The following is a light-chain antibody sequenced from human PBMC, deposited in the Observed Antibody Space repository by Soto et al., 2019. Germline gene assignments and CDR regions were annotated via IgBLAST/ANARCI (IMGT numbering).Light chain of an antibody. Sequence: EIVLTQSPGTLSLSPGERATLSCRASQSVNSNYLAWYQQKPGQAPRLLIYETSTKATGIPDRFSGSGSGTDLTLTISRVEPEDFAVYYCQQYGSSPRYIFGQGTKVDIK. CDR2: ETS. J-gene: IGKJ2*01. CDR3: QQYGSSPRYI. CDR1: QSVNSNY. V-gene: IGKV3-20*01.